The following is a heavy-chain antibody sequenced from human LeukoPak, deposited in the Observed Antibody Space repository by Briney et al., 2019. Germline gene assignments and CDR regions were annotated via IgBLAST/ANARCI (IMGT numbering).Heavy chain of an antibody. Sequence: GGSLRLSCAASGFTFSSYSMNWVRQAPGRGLEWVSSISSSSGYIYYADSAKGRFTISRDNAKNSLYLQMNSLRAEDTAVYYCARGYGNYASGYWGQGTLVTVSS. CDR1: GFTFSSYS. V-gene: IGHV3-21*01. J-gene: IGHJ4*02. D-gene: IGHD6-13*01. CDR3: ARGYGNYASGY. CDR2: ISSSSGYI.